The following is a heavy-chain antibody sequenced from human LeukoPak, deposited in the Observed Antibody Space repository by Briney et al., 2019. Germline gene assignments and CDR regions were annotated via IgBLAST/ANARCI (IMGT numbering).Heavy chain of an antibody. Sequence: PSENLSLTCTVSGGSISSYYWSWIRQPPGKGLEWIGYIYYSGSTNYNPSLKSRVTISVDTSKNQFSLKLSSVTAADTAVYYCARGTYYYDSSGYYPHFDYWGQGTLVTVSS. D-gene: IGHD3-22*01. V-gene: IGHV4-59*01. J-gene: IGHJ4*02. CDR2: IYYSGST. CDR3: ARGTYYYDSSGYYPHFDY. CDR1: GGSISSYY.